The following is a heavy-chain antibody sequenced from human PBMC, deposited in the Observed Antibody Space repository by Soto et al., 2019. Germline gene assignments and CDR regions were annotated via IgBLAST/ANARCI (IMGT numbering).Heavy chain of an antibody. CDR1: GFTFSSHA. D-gene: IGHD3-22*01. J-gene: IGHJ4*02. Sequence: GGSLTLSCAATGFTFSSHAMNWVRQAPGKGLEWVSVISFDGTNKYYAESVRGRYTISRDNSKNVLYLDMNSLRPDDTAIYYCARAHGPYYDSSYYGLARNYFDYWGQGALVTVSS. V-gene: IGHV3-30-3*01. CDR2: ISFDGTNK. CDR3: ARAHGPYYDSSYYGLARNYFDY.